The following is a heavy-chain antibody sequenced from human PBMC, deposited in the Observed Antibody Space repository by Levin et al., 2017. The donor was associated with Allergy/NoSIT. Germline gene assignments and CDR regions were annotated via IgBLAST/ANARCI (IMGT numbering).Heavy chain of an antibody. J-gene: IGHJ5*02. CDR3: ARGGSSWTGWFDP. V-gene: IGHV1-69*13. CDR1: GGTFSSYA. D-gene: IGHD6-13*01. Sequence: SVKVSCKASGGTFSSYAISWVRQAPGQGLEWMGGIIPIFGTANYAQKFQGRVTITADESTSTAYMELSSLRSEDTAVYYCARGGSSWTGWFDPWGQGTLVTVSS. CDR2: IIPIFGTA.